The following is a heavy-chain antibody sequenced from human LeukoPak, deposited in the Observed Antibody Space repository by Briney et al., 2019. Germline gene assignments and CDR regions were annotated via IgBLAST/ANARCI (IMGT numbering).Heavy chain of an antibody. V-gene: IGHV4-39*01. D-gene: IGHD3-3*01. CDR3: ARHRKTYYDFWSGYHPPHYFDY. CDR2: IYYSGGT. CDR1: GGSISSSSYY. Sequence: PSETLSLTCTVSGGSISSSSYYWGWIRQPPGKGLEWIGSIYYSGGTYYNPSLKSRVTISVDTSKNQFSLKLSSVTAADTAVYHCARHRKTYYDFWSGYHPPHYFDYWGQGTLVTVSS. J-gene: IGHJ4*02.